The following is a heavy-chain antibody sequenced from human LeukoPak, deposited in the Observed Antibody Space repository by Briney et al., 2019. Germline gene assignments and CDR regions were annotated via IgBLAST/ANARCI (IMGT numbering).Heavy chain of an antibody. J-gene: IGHJ3*02. CDR2: IHHSGST. D-gene: IGHD3-10*01. Sequence: SGTLSLTCAVSGGSISRSNWWSWVRQPPGKGLQWIGEIHHSGSTDYNPSLKSRVTISLDTSRNQFSLKLNSVTAADTAVYYCAKSNGYGLVDIWGQGTMVTVSS. CDR1: GGSISRSNW. V-gene: IGHV4-4*02. CDR3: AKSNGYGLVDI.